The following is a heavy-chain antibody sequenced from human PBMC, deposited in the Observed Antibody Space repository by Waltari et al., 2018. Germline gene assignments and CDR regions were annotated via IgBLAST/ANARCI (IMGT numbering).Heavy chain of an antibody. Sequence: QVQLQESGPGLVKPSETLSLTCTVSGGSISSYYWSWIRQPAGKGLEWIGRIYTSGSTNYNPSLKSRVTMSVDTSKTQFSRKLSSVTAADTAVYYCARNPTYGSGSYYNVGYFDLWGRGTLVTVSS. D-gene: IGHD3-10*01. J-gene: IGHJ2*01. CDR3: ARNPTYGSGSYYNVGYFDL. V-gene: IGHV4-4*07. CDR1: GGSISSYY. CDR2: IYTSGST.